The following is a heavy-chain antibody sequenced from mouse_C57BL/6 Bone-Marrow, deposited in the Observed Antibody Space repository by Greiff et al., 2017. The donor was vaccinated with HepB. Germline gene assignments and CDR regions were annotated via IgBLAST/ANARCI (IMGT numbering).Heavy chain of an antibody. CDR1: GYAFSSYW. J-gene: IGHJ2*01. D-gene: IGHD1-1*01. CDR3: ARGDYYGLDY. Sequence: QVQLKESGAELVKPGASVKISCKASGYAFSSYWMNWVKQRPGKGLEWIGQIYPGDGDTNYNGKFKGKATLTADKSSSTAYMQLSSLTSEDSAVYFCARGDYYGLDYWGQGTTLTVSS. CDR2: IYPGDGDT. V-gene: IGHV1-80*01.